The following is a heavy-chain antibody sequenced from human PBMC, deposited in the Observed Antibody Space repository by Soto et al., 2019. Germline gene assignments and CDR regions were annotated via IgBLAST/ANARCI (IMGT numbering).Heavy chain of an antibody. Sequence: ETLSLTCTVSGASVGSESHYGSWIRQTPCKGLEWIGYIYYTGSTNYNPSLKGRVTMSVDTSRDQVSLRLRSVTRADTAVYYCARDQYDFRSGSYYYAMEVWGQGTKVTVSS. J-gene: IGHJ6*02. V-gene: IGHV4-61*01. CDR1: GASVGSESHY. D-gene: IGHD3-3*01. CDR2: IYYTGST. CDR3: ARDQYDFRSGSYYYAMEV.